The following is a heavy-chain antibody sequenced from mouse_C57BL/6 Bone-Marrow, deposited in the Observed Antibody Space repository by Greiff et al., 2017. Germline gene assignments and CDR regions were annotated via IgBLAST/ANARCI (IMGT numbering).Heavy chain of an antibody. CDR2: INPSNGGT. Sequence: QVQLQQPGTELVKPGASVKLSCKASGYTFTSYWMHWVKQRPGQGLEWIGNINPSNGGTNYNEKFKRKATLTVDKSSSTAYMQLSSLTSAVSAVYYCAREGYYGSSYNYWGQGTTLTVSS. CDR1: GYTFTSYW. V-gene: IGHV1-53*01. CDR3: AREGYYGSSYNY. J-gene: IGHJ2*01. D-gene: IGHD1-1*01.